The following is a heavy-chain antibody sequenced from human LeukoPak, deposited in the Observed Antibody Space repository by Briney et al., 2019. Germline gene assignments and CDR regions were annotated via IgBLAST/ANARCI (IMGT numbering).Heavy chain of an antibody. CDR1: GGTISSGGYY. CDR3: ARTGTVVVPAAI. D-gene: IGHD2-2*02. Sequence: SETLSLTCTVSGGTISSGGYYWSWIRQHPGKGLEWIGCIYYSGTTYYNPSLKSRVAISVDTSKNQFSLKLSSVTAADTAAYYCARTGTVVVPAAIWGQGTLVTVSS. CDR2: IYYSGTT. J-gene: IGHJ4*02. V-gene: IGHV4-31*03.